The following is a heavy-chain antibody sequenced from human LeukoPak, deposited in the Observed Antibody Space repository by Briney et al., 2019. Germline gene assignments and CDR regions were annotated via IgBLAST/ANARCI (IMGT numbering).Heavy chain of an antibody. V-gene: IGHV4-30-2*01. CDR2: IYHSGST. J-gene: IGHJ5*02. D-gene: IGHD2-15*01. Sequence: SETLSLTCAVSGGSISSGGYCWSWIRQPPGKGLERIGYIYHSGSTYYNPSLKSRVTISVDRSKNQFSLKLSSVTAADTAVYYCARGLLSSARLSWFDPWGQGTLVTVSS. CDR1: GGSISSGGYC. CDR3: ARGLLSSARLSWFDP.